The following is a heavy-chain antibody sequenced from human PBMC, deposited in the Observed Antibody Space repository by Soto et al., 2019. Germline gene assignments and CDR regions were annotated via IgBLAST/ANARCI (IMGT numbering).Heavy chain of an antibody. J-gene: IGHJ4*02. CDR2: ISAYNGNT. CDR1: GYTFTSYG. V-gene: IGHV1-18*01. D-gene: IGHD2-15*01. Sequence: QVQLVQSGAEVKKPGASVKVSCKASGYTFTSYGISGVRQAPGQGLEWMGWISAYNGNTNYAQKLQGRVTMTTDTPTSTAYMELRSLRSDDTAVYYCARGTLGYCSGGSCYAVDYWGQGTLVTVSS. CDR3: ARGTLGYCSGGSCYAVDY.